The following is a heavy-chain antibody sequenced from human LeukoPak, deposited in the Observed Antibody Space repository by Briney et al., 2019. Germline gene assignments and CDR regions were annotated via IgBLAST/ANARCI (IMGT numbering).Heavy chain of an antibody. CDR1: GFTFSRCS. V-gene: IGHV3-21*01. CDR2: ISISSNYI. D-gene: IGHD3-3*01. CDR3: TTSHYDFWSGSTNDY. Sequence: TGGSLRLSCGASGFTFSRCSMNWVRQAPGKGLEWVSSISISSNYIYYPDSLKGRFTISRDNAKNSLYLQMNSLRAEDTAVYYCTTSHYDFWSGSTNDYWGQGTLVTVSS. J-gene: IGHJ4*02.